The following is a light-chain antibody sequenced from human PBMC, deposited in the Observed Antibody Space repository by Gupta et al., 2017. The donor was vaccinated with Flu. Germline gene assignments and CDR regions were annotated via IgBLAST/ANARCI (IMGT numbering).Light chain of an antibody. Sequence: GTLSLSPGERATLACRASQSVSSSYLSCYQQKPGQAPRLLIDGASSRATGIPDRCSGSGSGTDFTLTISRLEPEDVAVYYCQKDGSASYTFGQGTKLEVK. J-gene: IGKJ2*01. CDR3: QKDGSASYT. V-gene: IGKV3-20*01. CDR1: QSVSSSY. CDR2: GAS.